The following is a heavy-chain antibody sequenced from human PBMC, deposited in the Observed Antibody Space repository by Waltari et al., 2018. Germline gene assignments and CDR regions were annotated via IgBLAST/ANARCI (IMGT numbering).Heavy chain of an antibody. Sequence: EVQLVESGGGLVQPGGSLRLSCAALGLTFSSLGMNWVRQAPGKGLEWVAIIKQDGSERHYVDSVNGRFTISRDNAKNSLYLEMNGLRAEDTAVYYCAGGGGYLHEHWGQGTLVTVSS. D-gene: IGHD5-12*01. CDR2: IKQDGSER. CDR1: GLTFSSLG. CDR3: AGGGGYLHEH. J-gene: IGHJ4*02. V-gene: IGHV3-7*01.